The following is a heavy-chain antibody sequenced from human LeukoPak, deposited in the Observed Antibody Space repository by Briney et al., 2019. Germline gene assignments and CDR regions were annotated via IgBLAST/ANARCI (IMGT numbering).Heavy chain of an antibody. D-gene: IGHD3-22*01. Sequence: PSETLSLTCTVSGGSISSSSYYWGWIRQPPGKGLEWIGSIYYSGSTYYNPSLKSRVTISVDTSKNQFSLKLSSVTAADTAMYYCARSYYYDSSGSRDAFDIWGQGTMVTVSS. CDR1: GGSISSSSYY. CDR3: ARSYYYDSSGSRDAFDI. J-gene: IGHJ3*02. CDR2: IYYSGST. V-gene: IGHV4-39*07.